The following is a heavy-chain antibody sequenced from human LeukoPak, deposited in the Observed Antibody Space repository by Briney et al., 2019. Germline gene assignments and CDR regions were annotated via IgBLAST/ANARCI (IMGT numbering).Heavy chain of an antibody. Sequence: GSLRLSCAASGFTFSTWMAWVRQAPGKGLEWLANIKEDGSQKHYADSVKGRFTTSRDNAENSVYLQMTSLRAEDTAVYYCARDVSGNLDYWGQGTLVTVSS. V-gene: IGHV3-7*03. CDR1: GFTFSTW. J-gene: IGHJ4*02. CDR2: IKEDGSQK. CDR3: ARDVSGNLDY. D-gene: IGHD4-23*01.